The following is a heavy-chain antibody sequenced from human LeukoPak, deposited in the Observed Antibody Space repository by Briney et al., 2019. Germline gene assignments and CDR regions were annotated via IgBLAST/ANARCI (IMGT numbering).Heavy chain of an antibody. J-gene: IGHJ4*02. Sequence: GGSLRLSCAASGFTFSSYGMSWVRQAPGKGLEWVAVISYDGSNKYYADSVKGRFTISRDNSKNTLYLQMNSLRAEDTAVYYCARGRVFDYWGQGTLVTVSS. D-gene: IGHD6-13*01. CDR3: ARGRVFDY. CDR1: GFTFSSYG. CDR2: ISYDGSNK. V-gene: IGHV3-30*03.